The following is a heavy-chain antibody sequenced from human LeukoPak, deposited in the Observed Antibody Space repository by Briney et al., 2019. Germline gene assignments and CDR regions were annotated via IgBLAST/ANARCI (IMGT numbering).Heavy chain of an antibody. CDR1: GFTFSSYW. J-gene: IGHJ4*02. CDR3: ARERWLQLIDY. CDR2: IKQDGSEK. D-gene: IGHD5-24*01. V-gene: IGHV3-7*01. Sequence: GGSLRLSCEASGFTFSSYWMSWVRQAPGKGLEWVANIKQDGSEKKYLDSVKGRFTISRDNAKNSMYLQMNSLRAEDTAVYYCARERWLQLIDYWGQGTLVTVSS.